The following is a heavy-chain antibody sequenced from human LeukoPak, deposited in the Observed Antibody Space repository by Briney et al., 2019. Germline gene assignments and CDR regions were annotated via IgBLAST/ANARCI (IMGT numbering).Heavy chain of an antibody. D-gene: IGHD5-18*01. Sequence: GGSLRLSCAASGFTFSSYGMHRVRQAPGKGLEWVGVISFDGSYKYYVDSVKGRFTISRDNSKNTLYLQMNSLRAEDTAVYYCAKGVDTATLHGAFDIWGQGTMVTVSS. CDR1: GFTFSSYG. V-gene: IGHV3-30*18. CDR2: ISFDGSYK. J-gene: IGHJ3*02. CDR3: AKGVDTATLHGAFDI.